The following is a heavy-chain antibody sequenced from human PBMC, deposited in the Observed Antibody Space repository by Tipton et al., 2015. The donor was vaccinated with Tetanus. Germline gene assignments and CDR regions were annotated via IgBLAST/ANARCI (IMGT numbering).Heavy chain of an antibody. CDR2: IDWNGGTT. D-gene: IGHD3-10*01. CDR3: AKDYYSSGTYLLSHDF. Sequence: GSLRLSCAASGFRFDLYGMSWVRQTPGKGLEWVSAIDWNGGTTGYADSVKGRFTISRDNAKNSLYLEMNSLRAEDTALYHCAKDYYSSGTYLLSHDFWGQGTLVTVSS. J-gene: IGHJ4*02. V-gene: IGHV3-20*01. CDR1: GFRFDLYG.